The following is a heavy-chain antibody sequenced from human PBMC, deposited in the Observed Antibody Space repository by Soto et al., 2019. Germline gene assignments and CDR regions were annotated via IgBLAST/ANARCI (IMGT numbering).Heavy chain of an antibody. Sequence: ASVKVSCKASGYTFTSCGIHWVRQAPGQRLEWMGWINAANGDTKYSPKFQGRVTITRDTSASTAYMELSSLRSEDTAVYYCVRRHVSATGIDWFDPWGQGTLVTVSS. CDR3: VRRHVSATGIDWFDP. CDR2: INAANGDT. J-gene: IGHJ5*02. D-gene: IGHD6-13*01. V-gene: IGHV1-3*01. CDR1: GYTFTSCG.